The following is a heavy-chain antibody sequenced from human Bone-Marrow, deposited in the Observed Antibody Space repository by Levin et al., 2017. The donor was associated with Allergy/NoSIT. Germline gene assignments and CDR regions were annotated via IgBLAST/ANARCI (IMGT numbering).Heavy chain of an antibody. CDR1: GFTFSDYY. CDR3: ARVSREMATITYYFDY. Sequence: GGSLRLSCAASGFTFSDYYMSWIRQAPGKGLEWVSYISSSGSTIYYADSVKGRFTISRDNAKNSLYLQMNSLRAEDTAVYYCARVSREMATITYYFDYWGQGTLVTVSS. CDR2: ISSSGSTI. V-gene: IGHV3-11*01. J-gene: IGHJ4*02. D-gene: IGHD5-24*01.